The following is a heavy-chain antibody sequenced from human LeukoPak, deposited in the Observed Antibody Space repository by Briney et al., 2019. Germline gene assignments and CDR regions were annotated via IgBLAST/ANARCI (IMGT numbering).Heavy chain of an antibody. CDR2: ISGSGGST. CDR3: AKGRRGYSGYDPIGYFDY. CDR1: GFTFSSYA. D-gene: IGHD5-12*01. Sequence: GGSLRLSCAASGFTFSSYAMSWVRQAPGKGLEWVSAISGSGGSTYYADSVKGRFTISRDNSKNTLYLQMNSLRAEDTAVYYCAKGRRGYSGYDPIGYFDYWGQGTLVTVSS. V-gene: IGHV3-23*01. J-gene: IGHJ4*02.